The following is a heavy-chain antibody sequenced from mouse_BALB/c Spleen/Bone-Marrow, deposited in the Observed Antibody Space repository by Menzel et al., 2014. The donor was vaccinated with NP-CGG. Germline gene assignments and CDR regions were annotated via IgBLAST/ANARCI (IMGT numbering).Heavy chain of an antibody. Sequence: EVQVVESGGGLVQPKGSLKLSCAASGFTFNTYAMNWVRQAPGKGLEWVARIRSKSNHYATYYADSVKDRFTISRDDSQSMLFLQMNNLKTEDTAMYYCVKSDGYSFDYWGQGTTLTVSS. J-gene: IGHJ2*01. CDR1: GFTFNTYA. CDR3: VKSDGYSFDY. D-gene: IGHD2-3*01. CDR2: IRSKSNHYAT. V-gene: IGHV10-1*02.